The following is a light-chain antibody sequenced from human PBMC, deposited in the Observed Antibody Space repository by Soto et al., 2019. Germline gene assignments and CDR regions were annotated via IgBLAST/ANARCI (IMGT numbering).Light chain of an antibody. CDR2: GAS. J-gene: IGKJ4*01. V-gene: IGKV3-20*01. Sequence: ECVLTQAPVTLSLSPGERATLSCMASQSVSSSYLAWYQQKPGLAPRLLIYGASSRATGIPDRFGGSGSGTDFTLTINRLEPEDFAVYYCQQYGSSPLTFGAGTKVDIK. CDR3: QQYGSSPLT. CDR1: QSVSSSY.